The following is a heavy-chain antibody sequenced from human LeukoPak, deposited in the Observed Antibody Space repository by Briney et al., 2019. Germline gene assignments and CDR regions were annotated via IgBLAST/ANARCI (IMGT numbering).Heavy chain of an antibody. D-gene: IGHD3-22*01. CDR3: ARDDYYDTSAHSDDAFDI. J-gene: IGHJ3*02. Sequence: PGGSLRLSCAASGFTFSSYCMNWVRQAPGKGLECVSSISSSSSYIYYADSVKGRFTISRDNAKNSLYLQMNSLRAEDTAVYYCARDDYYDTSAHSDDAFDIWGQGTMVTVSS. CDR1: GFTFSSYC. CDR2: ISSSSSYI. V-gene: IGHV3-21*01.